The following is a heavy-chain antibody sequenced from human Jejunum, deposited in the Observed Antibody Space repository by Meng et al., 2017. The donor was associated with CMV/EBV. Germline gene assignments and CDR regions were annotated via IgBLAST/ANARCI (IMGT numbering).Heavy chain of an antibody. J-gene: IGHJ5*02. V-gene: IGHV4-39*06. D-gene: IGHD1-26*01. CDR1: GGSISSTSYY. CDR2: IYTSGST. Sequence: RLQLQESGPGLVKPSETLSLTCTVSGGSISSTSYYWGWIRQPPGKGLEWIGRIYTSGSTHYNPSLKSRLTMSVDLSNNQISLKLRSVTAADTAVYYCARESGSYYWFDPWGQGTLVTVSS. CDR3: ARESGSYYWFDP.